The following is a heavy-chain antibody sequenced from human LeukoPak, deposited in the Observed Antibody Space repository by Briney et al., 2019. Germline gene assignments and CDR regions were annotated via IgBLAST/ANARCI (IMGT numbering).Heavy chain of an antibody. D-gene: IGHD5-12*01. CDR3: ARDLGLRRSDY. V-gene: IGHV4-30-4*08. CDR1: GGSISSGDYY. CDR2: IYYSGST. Sequence: SETLSHTCTVSGGSISSGDYYWSWIRQPPGKGQEWIGYIYYSGSTYYNPSLKSRVTISVDTSKNQFSLKLSSVTAADTAVYYCARDLGLRRSDYWGQGTLVTVSS. J-gene: IGHJ4*02.